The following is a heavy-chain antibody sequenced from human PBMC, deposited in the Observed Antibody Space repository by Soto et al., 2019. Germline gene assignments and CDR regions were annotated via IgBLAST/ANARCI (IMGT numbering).Heavy chain of an antibody. CDR1: GFTFSTYS. V-gene: IGHV3-48*01. CDR2: ISTSTTI. CDR3: ASGMATRVSSFEY. Sequence: GGSLRLSCAASGFTFSTYSMNWVRQAPGKGLEWVSCISTSTTIYYADSVKGRFTISRDNAKNSLYLQMNSLRAEDTAVYYCASGMATRVSSFEYWGQGTLVTVSS. J-gene: IGHJ4*02. D-gene: IGHD5-12*01.